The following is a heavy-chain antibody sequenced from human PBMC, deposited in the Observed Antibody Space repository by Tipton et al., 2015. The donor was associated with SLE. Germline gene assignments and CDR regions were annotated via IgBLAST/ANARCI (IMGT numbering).Heavy chain of an antibody. CDR2: IYYSGST. D-gene: IGHD4-23*01. V-gene: IGHV4-39*07. CDR3: ARALYGGNSGEYFQH. J-gene: IGHJ1*01. Sequence: TLSLTCTVSGGSISSSSYYWGWIRQPPGKGLEWIGSIYYSGSTYYNPSLKSRVTISVDRSKNQFSLKLSSVTAADTAVYYCARALYGGNSGEYFQHWGQGTLVTVSS. CDR1: GGSISSSSYY.